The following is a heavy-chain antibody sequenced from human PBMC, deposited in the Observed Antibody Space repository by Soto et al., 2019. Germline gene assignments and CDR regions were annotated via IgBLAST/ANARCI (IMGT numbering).Heavy chain of an antibody. CDR3: ARDMHAGFTHYFDP. D-gene: IGHD1-26*01. J-gene: IGHJ5*02. V-gene: IGHV1-18*04. Sequence: QVQLVQSGPEVKKPGASVKVSCKASGYNFTTDGISWVRQAPGQGLEWVGWISAYNGNTKSAQNFQGRVTMTTDTSTYTAYMELRSLRSDDTAVYYCARDMHAGFTHYFDPWGQGTLVTVSA. CDR2: ISAYNGNT. CDR1: GYNFTTDG.